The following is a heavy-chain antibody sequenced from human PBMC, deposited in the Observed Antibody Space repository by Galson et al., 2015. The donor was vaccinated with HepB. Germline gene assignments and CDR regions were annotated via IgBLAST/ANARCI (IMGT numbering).Heavy chain of an antibody. J-gene: IGHJ4*02. D-gene: IGHD6-19*01. CDR2: ISGSAAYT. CDR1: GFTFNNYA. Sequence: SLRLSCAASGFTFNNYAMTWVRQAPGKGLEWVSTISGSAAYTYYADSVKGRFTISRDNSKNMLFLQMNSLRAVDTAVYYCAKGRLFEQWLVCFDYWGQGTPVTVSS. V-gene: IGHV3-23*01. CDR3: AKGRLFEQWLVCFDY.